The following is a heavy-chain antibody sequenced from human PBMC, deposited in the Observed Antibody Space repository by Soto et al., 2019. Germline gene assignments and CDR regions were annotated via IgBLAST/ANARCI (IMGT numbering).Heavy chain of an antibody. CDR2: INPNSGGT. V-gene: IGHV1-2*02. CDR3: ARERSELELPYYYYYGMDV. J-gene: IGHJ6*02. D-gene: IGHD1-7*01. CDR1: GYTFTGYY. Sequence: GASVKVSCKASGYTFTGYYMHWVRQAPGQGLEWMGWINPNSGGTNYAQKFQGRVTMTRDTSISTAYMELSRLRSDDTAVYYCARERSELELPYYYYYGMDVWGQGTTVTVSS.